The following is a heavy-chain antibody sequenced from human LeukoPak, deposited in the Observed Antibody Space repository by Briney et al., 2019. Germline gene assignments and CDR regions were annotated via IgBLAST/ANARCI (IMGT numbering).Heavy chain of an antibody. V-gene: IGHV3-23*01. J-gene: IGHJ4*02. Sequence: GGSLRLSCAASGFTFSSYAMSWARQAPGKGLEWVSSISGSGGSTDYADSVKGRFTISRDNSKNTLCLQINSLRAEDTAVYYCAKDRERGSITIFGVVTELDYWGQGTLVTVSS. D-gene: IGHD3-3*01. CDR3: AKDRERGSITIFGVVTELDY. CDR2: ISGSGGST. CDR1: GFTFSSYA.